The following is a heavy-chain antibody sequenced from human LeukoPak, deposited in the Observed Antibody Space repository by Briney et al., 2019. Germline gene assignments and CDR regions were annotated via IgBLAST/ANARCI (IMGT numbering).Heavy chain of an antibody. D-gene: IGHD3-3*01. J-gene: IGHJ4*02. CDR2: ISSSSSYI. CDR1: GFTFSSYS. V-gene: IGHV3-21*01. Sequence: GGSLRLSCAASGFTFSSYSMNWVRQAPGKGLEWVSSISSSSSYIYYADSVKGRFTISRDNAKNSLYLQMNSLRAEDTAVYYCARDNDDFGAFDYWGQGTLVTVSS. CDR3: ARDNDDFGAFDY.